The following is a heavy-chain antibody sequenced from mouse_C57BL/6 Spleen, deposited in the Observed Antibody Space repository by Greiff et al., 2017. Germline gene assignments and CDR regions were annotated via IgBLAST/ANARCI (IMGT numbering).Heavy chain of an antibody. Sequence: VQLQQSGPELVKPGDSVKISCKASGYSFTGYFMNWVMQSHGKSLEWIGRINPYNGDTFYNQKFKGKATLTVDKSSSTAHMELRSLTSEDSAVYYCARSYEYDGMDYWGQGTSVTVSS. J-gene: IGHJ4*01. CDR2: INPYNGDT. CDR3: ARSYEYDGMDY. D-gene: IGHD2-4*01. V-gene: IGHV1-20*01. CDR1: GYSFTGYF.